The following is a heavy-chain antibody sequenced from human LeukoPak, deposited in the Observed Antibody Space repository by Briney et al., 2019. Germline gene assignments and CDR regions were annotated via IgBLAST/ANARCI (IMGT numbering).Heavy chain of an antibody. CDR2: ISYDGSNK. CDR3: AKAPHSQWERYYFDY. J-gene: IGHJ4*02. V-gene: IGHV3-30*18. CDR1: GFTFSSYG. D-gene: IGHD1-26*01. Sequence: GGSLRLSCAASGFTFSSYGMHWVRQAPGKGLEWVAVISYDGSNKYYADSVKGRFTISSDNSKNTLYLQMNSLRAEDTAVYYCAKAPHSQWERYYFDYWGQGTLVTVSS.